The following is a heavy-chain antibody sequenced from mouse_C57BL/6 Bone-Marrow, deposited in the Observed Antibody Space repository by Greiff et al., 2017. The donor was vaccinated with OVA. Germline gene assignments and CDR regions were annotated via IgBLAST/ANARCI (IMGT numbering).Heavy chain of an antibody. CDR1: GYTFTSYG. J-gene: IGHJ2*01. CDR2: IYPRSGNT. D-gene: IGHD1-1*01. CDR3: ERRHNYGSGTDY. V-gene: IGHV1-81*01. Sequence: QVQLQQSGAELARPGASVKLSCKASGYTFTSYGISWVKQRTGQGLEWIGEIYPRSGNTYYNEKFKGKATLTADKSSSTAYMELRSLTSEDSAVYFCERRHNYGSGTDYWGQGTTLTVSS.